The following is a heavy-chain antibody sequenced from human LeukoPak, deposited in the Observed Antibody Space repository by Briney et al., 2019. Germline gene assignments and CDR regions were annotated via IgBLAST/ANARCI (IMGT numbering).Heavy chain of an antibody. CDR2: ISYDGSNK. D-gene: IGHD2-8*01. CDR1: GFTFSSYG. Sequence: PGGSLRLSCAASGFTFSSYGMHWVRQAPGKGLEWVAVISYDGSNKYYADSVKGRFTISRDNSKNTLYLQMNSLRAEDTAVYYCAKGTYDYFDYWGQGTLVTVSS. V-gene: IGHV3-30*18. J-gene: IGHJ4*02. CDR3: AKGTYDYFDY.